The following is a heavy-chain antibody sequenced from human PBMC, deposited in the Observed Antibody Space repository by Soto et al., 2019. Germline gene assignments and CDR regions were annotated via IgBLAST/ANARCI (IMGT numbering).Heavy chain of an antibody. CDR2: VYPDDSDI. CDR1: GYSFGNFW. J-gene: IGHJ3*02. V-gene: IGHV5-51*01. D-gene: IGHD1-26*01. Sequence: EVQLVQSGAEVKKPGESLKISCKGSGYSFGNFWIAWVRQMTGKGLEWMGIVYPDDSDIRYIPSFQGQVTISADKSVSTAYLHLSTLRASDTAIYYCAKTLVGGGALDIWGQGTVVTVSS. CDR3: AKTLVGGGALDI.